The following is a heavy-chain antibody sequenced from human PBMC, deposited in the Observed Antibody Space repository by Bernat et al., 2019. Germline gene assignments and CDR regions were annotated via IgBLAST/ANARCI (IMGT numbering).Heavy chain of an antibody. CDR2: IYSGGYT. Sequence: EVQLVESGGGLIQPGGSLRLSCAASGFTVSSNSMTWVRQAPGKGLEWVSIIYSGGYTYYADSVKGQFTISRDNSKNTLYLQMNSLRAEDTAVYYCARVPYWWGQGTLVTVSS. J-gene: IGHJ4*02. CDR3: ARVPYW. V-gene: IGHV3-53*01. D-gene: IGHD2-8*02. CDR1: GFTVSSNS.